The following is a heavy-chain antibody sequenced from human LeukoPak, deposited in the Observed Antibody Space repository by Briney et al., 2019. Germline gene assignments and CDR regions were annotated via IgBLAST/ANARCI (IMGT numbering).Heavy chain of an antibody. CDR3: ASAAGNWFDP. J-gene: IGHJ5*02. CDR2: IYYSGST. V-gene: IGHV4-31*03. D-gene: IGHD3-10*01. CDR1: GGSIYRNGYY. Sequence: SETLSLTCTVSGGSIYRNGYYWTWIRQHPGKGLEWIGYIYYSGSTYYNPSLKSRVSMSEDTSKNQFFLHLSSLTAADTAVYYCASAAGNWFDPRGPGTLVTVSS.